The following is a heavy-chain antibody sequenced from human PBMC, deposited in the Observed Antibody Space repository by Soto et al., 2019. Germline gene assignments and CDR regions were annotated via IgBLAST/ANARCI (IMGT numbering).Heavy chain of an antibody. V-gene: IGHV3-64*01. D-gene: IGHD3-16*02. CDR2: ISSNGGST. J-gene: IGHJ4*02. CDR3: ARDGLRLGELSYFDY. Sequence: EVQLVESGGGLVQPGGSPRLSCAASGFTFSSYAMHWVRQAPGKGLEYVSAISSNGGSTYYANSVKGRFTISRDNSKNTLYLQMGSLRAEDMAVYYCARDGLRLGELSYFDYWGQGTLVTVSS. CDR1: GFTFSSYA.